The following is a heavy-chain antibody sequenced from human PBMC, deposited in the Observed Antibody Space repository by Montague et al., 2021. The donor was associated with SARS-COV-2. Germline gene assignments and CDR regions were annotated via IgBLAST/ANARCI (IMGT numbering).Heavy chain of an antibody. CDR1: GDSIGSSSYY. D-gene: IGHD3-22*01. V-gene: IGHV4-39*01. CDR3: ARGPKMGGSGYYYN. CDR2: IYHDGNT. Sequence: SETLSLTCTVSGDSIGSSSYYWGWIRQPPGKGLEWIGSIYHDGNTYYNPSLKTRVSLSIDERKNQFSLKFYSVTVADTAVNSCARGPKMGGSGYYYNWGQGILVTVSS. J-gene: IGHJ1*01.